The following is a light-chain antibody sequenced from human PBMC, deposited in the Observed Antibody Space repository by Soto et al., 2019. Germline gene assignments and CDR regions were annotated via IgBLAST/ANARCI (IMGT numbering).Light chain of an antibody. CDR3: QPYCRSPFT. CDR2: GAS. V-gene: IGKV3-20*01. J-gene: IGKJ3*01. CDR1: HSVSSNN. Sequence: IVLTQSPGTLSLSPGERATLSCRASHSVSSNNVDWYQQRPGQAPRVAIYGASTRATGIPERFSGSGSGTDFNLTISSLEPEDCAVYYCQPYCRSPFTFGPGTKVDIK.